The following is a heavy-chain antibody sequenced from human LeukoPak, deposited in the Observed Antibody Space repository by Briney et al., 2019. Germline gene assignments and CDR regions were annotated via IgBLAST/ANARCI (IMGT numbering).Heavy chain of an antibody. Sequence: GGSLRLSCAASGFSFRNYAISWVRQAPGKGLEWVSSISGSGGGTYSVDSVKGRFTISRENSNNTLYLQMNSLRADDTAMYCCAKDSEATITPLSAFDIWGQGTMVTVSS. V-gene: IGHV3-23*01. CDR2: ISGSGGGT. D-gene: IGHD4-23*01. J-gene: IGHJ3*02. CDR1: GFSFRNYA. CDR3: AKDSEATITPLSAFDI.